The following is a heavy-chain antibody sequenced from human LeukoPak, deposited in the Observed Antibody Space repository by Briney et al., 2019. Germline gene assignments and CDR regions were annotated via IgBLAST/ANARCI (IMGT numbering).Heavy chain of an antibody. CDR1: GFTFSDYY. CDR2: ISSSGSTI. CDR3: AREVYDDARADFDY. D-gene: IGHD3-22*01. V-gene: IGHV3-11*01. Sequence: GGSLRLSCAASGFTFSDYYMSWIRQAPGKGLEWVSYISSSGSTIYYADSVKGRFTISRDNAKNSLYLQMNSLRAEDTAVYYCAREVYDDARADFDYWGQGTLVTVSS. J-gene: IGHJ4*02.